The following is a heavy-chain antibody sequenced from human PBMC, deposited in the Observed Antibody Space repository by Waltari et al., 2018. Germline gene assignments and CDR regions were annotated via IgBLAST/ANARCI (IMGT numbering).Heavy chain of an antibody. J-gene: IGHJ5*02. Sequence: QVQLVQSGAEVKKPGSSVKVSCKASGGTFSSYTISWVRQAPGQGLEWMGRVILILGRANYERKCQGRVTMTANKATRTAYMGRRSVRSEDTAVYYCARGDSSSWYISWFDPWGQGTLVTVSS. D-gene: IGHD6-13*01. CDR3: ARGDSSSWYISWFDP. CDR2: VILILGRA. CDR1: GGTFSSYT. V-gene: IGHV1-69*08.